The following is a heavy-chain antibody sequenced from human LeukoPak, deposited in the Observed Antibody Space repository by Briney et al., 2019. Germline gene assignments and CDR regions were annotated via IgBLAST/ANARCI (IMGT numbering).Heavy chain of an antibody. CDR3: ASQDQDYDILTGYLSP. CDR2: IYYSGST. D-gene: IGHD3-9*01. CDR1: GGSISSSSYY. J-gene: IGHJ5*02. Sequence: SETLSLTCTVSGGSISSSSYYWGWIRQPPGTGLERIGSIYYSGSTYYNPSLKSRVTISVDTSKNQFSLKLSSVTAADTAVYYCASQDQDYDILTGYLSPWGQGTLVTVSS. V-gene: IGHV4-39*01.